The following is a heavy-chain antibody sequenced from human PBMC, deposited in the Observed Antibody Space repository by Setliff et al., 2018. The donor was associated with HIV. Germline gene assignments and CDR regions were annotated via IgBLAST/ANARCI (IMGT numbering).Heavy chain of an antibody. D-gene: IGHD2-15*01. V-gene: IGHV3-33*06. Sequence: GGSLRLSCAASGFTFSNYGMHWVRQAPGKGLGWVAVIWYDGSNKYYADSVKGRFTISRDNSKSTLYLQMNGLRVEDTAVYYCAKDGISGGAYPPYYFDYWGHGTLVTVSS. CDR2: IWYDGSNK. J-gene: IGHJ4*01. CDR1: GFTFSNYG. CDR3: AKDGISGGAYPPYYFDY.